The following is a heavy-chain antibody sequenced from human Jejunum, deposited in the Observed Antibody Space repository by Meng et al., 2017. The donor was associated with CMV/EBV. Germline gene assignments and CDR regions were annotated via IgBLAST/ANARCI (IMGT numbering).Heavy chain of an antibody. Sequence: SFRDYYWAGIRQSPGKGLEWIGEINHRGSTNYNPSLKSRVTMSVDTSKNQFSLSLSSVTAADTAVYYCARGRGTVIVVAMEYYFDYWGQGTLVTVSS. V-gene: IGHV4-34*01. J-gene: IGHJ4*02. CDR2: INHRGST. CDR3: ARGRGTVIVVAMEYYFDY. CDR1: SFRDYY. D-gene: IGHD3-22*01.